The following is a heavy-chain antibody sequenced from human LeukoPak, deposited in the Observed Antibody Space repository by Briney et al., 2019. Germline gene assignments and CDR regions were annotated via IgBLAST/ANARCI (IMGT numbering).Heavy chain of an antibody. J-gene: IGHJ4*02. V-gene: IGHV3-74*01. CDR1: GFSFSGHW. CDR3: ARGPNSNWSGLDF. Sequence: GGSLRLSCTASGFSFSGHWMHWARQLPGKGLVWVSRISPTGSTTSYADSVKGRFTVSRDNGKNTLYPQVNNLRAEDTAVYYCARGPNSNWSGLDFWGQGTLLTVSS. D-gene: IGHD6-6*01. CDR2: ISPTGSTT.